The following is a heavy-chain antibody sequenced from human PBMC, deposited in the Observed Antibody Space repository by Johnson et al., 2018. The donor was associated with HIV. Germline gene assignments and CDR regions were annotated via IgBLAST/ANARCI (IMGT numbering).Heavy chain of an antibody. CDR3: ARAPHPQWQWLPPGAFDI. D-gene: IGHD6-19*01. Sequence: VQLVESGGGLVQPGGSLRLSCAASGFTFSSYWMSWVRQAPGKGLEWVANIKQEGSEKYYVDSVKGRFTISRDNAKNSLYLQMNSLRAEDTAVYYFARAPHPQWQWLPPGAFDIWGQGTMVTVSS. V-gene: IGHV3-7*05. CDR1: GFTFSSYW. J-gene: IGHJ3*02. CDR2: IKQEGSEK.